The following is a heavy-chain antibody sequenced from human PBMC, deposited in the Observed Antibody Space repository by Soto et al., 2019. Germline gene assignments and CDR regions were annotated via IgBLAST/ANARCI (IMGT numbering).Heavy chain of an antibody. D-gene: IGHD5-12*01. CDR3: AREADSGWNDY. CDR1: GGTFSNYA. CDR2: NIPILGIA. Sequence: SVKVSCKASGGTFSNYAISWVRQAPGQGLEWMGGNIPILGIANYAQKFQGRVTITADKSTSTAYMELSSLRSEDTAVYYCAREADSGWNDYWGQGTLVTVSS. J-gene: IGHJ4*02. V-gene: IGHV1-69*10.